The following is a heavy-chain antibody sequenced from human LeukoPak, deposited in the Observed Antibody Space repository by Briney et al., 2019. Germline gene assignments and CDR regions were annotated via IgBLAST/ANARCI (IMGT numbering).Heavy chain of an antibody. V-gene: IGHV3-7*03. CDR3: ARDRYCSTP. J-gene: IGHJ5*02. CDR1: GFTFSNYW. D-gene: IGHD2-2*01. CDR2: IKQDGSEK. Sequence: GGSLRLSCTASGFTFSNYWMSWVRQAPGKGLEWVANIKQDGSEKYYVDSVKGRFTISRDNARNSLYLQMNGLRAEDTAVYYCARDRYCSTPWGQGTLATVSS.